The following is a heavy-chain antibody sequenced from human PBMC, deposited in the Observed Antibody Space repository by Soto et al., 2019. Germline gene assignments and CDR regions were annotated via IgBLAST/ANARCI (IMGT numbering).Heavy chain of an antibody. D-gene: IGHD3-10*01. CDR2: IYSGGST. CDR3: ASDGYYSGSGGDFGL. CDR1: GFTVSSNY. Sequence: EVQLVESGGGLVQPGGSLRLSCAASGFTVSSNYMSWVRQAPGKGLEWVSVIYSGGSTYYADSVKGRFTISRDNSKNTLYLQMNSLRAEDTAVYYCASDGYYSGSGGDFGLWGRGTLVTVSS. V-gene: IGHV3-66*01. J-gene: IGHJ2*01.